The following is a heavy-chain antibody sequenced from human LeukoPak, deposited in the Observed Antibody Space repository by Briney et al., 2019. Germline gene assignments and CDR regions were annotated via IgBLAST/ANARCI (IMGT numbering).Heavy chain of an antibody. V-gene: IGHV4-4*09. Sequence: SETLSLTCTVSGGPISSYYWSWIRQPPGKGLEWIGYIYTSGSTNYNPSLKSRVTISVDTSKNQFSLKLSSVTAADTAVYYCARRGWGVYYFDYWGQGTLVTVSS. CDR1: GGPISSYY. D-gene: IGHD3-10*01. CDR3: ARRGWGVYYFDY. CDR2: IYTSGST. J-gene: IGHJ4*02.